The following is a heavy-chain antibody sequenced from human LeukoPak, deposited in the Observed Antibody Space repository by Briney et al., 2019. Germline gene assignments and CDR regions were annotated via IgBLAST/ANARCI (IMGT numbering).Heavy chain of an antibody. Sequence: GGSLRFSCAASGFTFSNAWMSWVRQAPGKGLEWVSTIIGSAVNTYYADSVKGRFTISRDDSKNTVYLQMNSLRAEDTAVYSCAKYTSGTSYRGLDQWGQGTLVTVSS. D-gene: IGHD3-10*01. CDR2: IIGSAVNT. CDR1: GFTFSNAW. V-gene: IGHV3-23*01. J-gene: IGHJ4*02. CDR3: AKYTSGTSYRGLDQ.